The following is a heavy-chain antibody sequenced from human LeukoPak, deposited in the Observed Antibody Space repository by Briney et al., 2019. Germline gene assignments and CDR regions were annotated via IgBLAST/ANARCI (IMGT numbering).Heavy chain of an antibody. D-gene: IGHD3-10*01. V-gene: IGHV3-73*01. Sequence: GGSLRLSCAASGFTFSGSAMHWVRQASGKGLEWIGRIRSKANSYATAYAASVKGRFTISRDDSKNTAYLQMNSLRTEDTAVYYCGSGSYYIDDYWGQGTLVTVSS. CDR2: IRSKANSYAT. CDR1: GFTFSGSA. CDR3: GSGSYYIDDY. J-gene: IGHJ4*02.